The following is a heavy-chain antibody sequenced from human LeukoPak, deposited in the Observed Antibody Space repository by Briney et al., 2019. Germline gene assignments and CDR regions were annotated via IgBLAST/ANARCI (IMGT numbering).Heavy chain of an antibody. J-gene: IGHJ4*02. V-gene: IGHV3-66*01. CDR3: ARDPTTRRAGVDY. Sequence: PSETLSLTCAVYGGSFSGYYWSWSRQAPGKGLEWVSVIYSGGSTYYADSVKGRFTLSRDNSKNTLYLQMNSLRAEDTAVYYCARDPTTRRAGVDYWGQGTLVTVSS. CDR1: GGSFSGYY. D-gene: IGHD4-17*01. CDR2: IYSGGST.